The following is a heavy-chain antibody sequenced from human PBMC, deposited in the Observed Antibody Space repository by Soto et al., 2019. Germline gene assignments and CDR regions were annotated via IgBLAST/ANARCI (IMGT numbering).Heavy chain of an antibody. CDR3: ARDLGWAFDS. CDR1: ELTSSTFS. CDR2: ISGGGRPI. Sequence: EVQLVESGGGSVQPGGSLGLSFPASELTSSTFSMNWVRQAPGRGLEWISYISGGGRPISYADSVKGRFTISRDNAKNSLYLQMDSLTDEDTAVYYCARDLGWAFDSWGQGTLVTVSS. J-gene: IGHJ4*02. D-gene: IGHD6-19*01. V-gene: IGHV3-48*02.